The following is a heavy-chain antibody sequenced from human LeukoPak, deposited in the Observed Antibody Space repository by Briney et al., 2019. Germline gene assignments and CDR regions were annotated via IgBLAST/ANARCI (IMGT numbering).Heavy chain of an antibody. D-gene: IGHD2-2*01. CDR2: ISGSGGST. Sequence: GGSLRLSCAASGFTFSSYAMSWVRQAPGKGLEWVSAISGSGGSTYYADSVKGRFTISRVNSKNTLYLQMNSLRAEDTAVYYCATSVVVPAATIYWGQGTLVTVSS. CDR3: ATSVVVPAATIY. V-gene: IGHV3-23*01. CDR1: GFTFSSYA. J-gene: IGHJ4*02.